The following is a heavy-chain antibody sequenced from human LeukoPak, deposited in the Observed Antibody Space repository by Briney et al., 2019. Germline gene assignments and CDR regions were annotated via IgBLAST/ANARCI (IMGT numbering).Heavy chain of an antibody. V-gene: IGHV1-2*02. Sequence: ASVKVSCKASGYTFTGYYMHWVRQAPGQGLEWMGWINPNSGGTNYAQKFQGRVTMTRDTSISTAYMELSRLRSDDTAVYYCATEMLVLMVYASRTISNPLDPWGQGTLVTVSS. CDR2: INPNSGGT. J-gene: IGHJ5*02. CDR1: GYTFTGYY. CDR3: ATEMLVLMVYASRTISNPLDP. D-gene: IGHD2-8*01.